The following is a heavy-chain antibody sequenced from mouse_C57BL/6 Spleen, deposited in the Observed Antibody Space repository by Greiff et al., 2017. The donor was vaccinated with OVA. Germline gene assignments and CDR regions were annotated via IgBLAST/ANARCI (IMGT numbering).Heavy chain of an antibody. V-gene: IGHV5-4*01. J-gene: IGHJ2*01. Sequence: EVQGVESGGGLVKPGGSLKLSCAASGFTFSSYAMSWVRQTPEKRLEWVATISDGGSYTYYPDNVKGRFTISRDNAKNNLYLQMSHLKSEDTAMYYCARGTGTGYYFDYWGQGTTLTVSS. D-gene: IGHD4-1*01. CDR3: ARGTGTGYYFDY. CDR1: GFTFSSYA. CDR2: ISDGGSYT.